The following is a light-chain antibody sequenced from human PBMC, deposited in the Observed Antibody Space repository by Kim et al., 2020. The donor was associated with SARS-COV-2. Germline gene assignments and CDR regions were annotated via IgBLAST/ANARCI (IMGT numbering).Light chain of an antibody. J-gene: IGLJ2*01. Sequence: VAPGQTASITCSGDKMEYKYAYWYQQKPGQSPVLVIYQDSKRPSGIPERFSGSNSGNTATLTISGTQAMDEADYYCQAWDSSTVVFGGGTQLTVL. CDR2: QDS. V-gene: IGLV3-1*01. CDR1: KMEYKY. CDR3: QAWDSSTVV.